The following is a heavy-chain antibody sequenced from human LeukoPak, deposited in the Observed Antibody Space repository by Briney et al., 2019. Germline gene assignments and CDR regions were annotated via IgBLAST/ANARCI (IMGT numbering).Heavy chain of an antibody. V-gene: IGHV1-2*02. CDR2: INPNSGGT. J-gene: IGHJ5*02. CDR1: GYTFTGYY. D-gene: IGHD2-2*01. Sequence: ASVKVSCKASGYTFTGYYMHWVRRAPGQGLEWMGWINPNSGGTNYAQKFQGRVTMTRDTSISTAYMELSRLRSDDTAVYYCARWDRIVVVPTANWFDPWGQGTLVTVSS. CDR3: ARWDRIVVVPTANWFDP.